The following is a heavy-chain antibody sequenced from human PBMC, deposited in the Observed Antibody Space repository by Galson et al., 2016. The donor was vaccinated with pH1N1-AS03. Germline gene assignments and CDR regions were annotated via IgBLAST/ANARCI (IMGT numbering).Heavy chain of an antibody. CDR1: GFTFTSYY. V-gene: IGHV1-46*01. CDR3: ARDGGHYGDCDY. J-gene: IGHJ4*02. Sequence: SVKVSCKASGFTFTSYYMHWVRQAPGQGLEWMGIIHPSGGPIYAQHFQGRVSMARDTSTSTVYMELSNLRPDDTAVYYCARDGGHYGDCDYWGQGTLVTVS. CDR2: IHPSGGP. D-gene: IGHD4-17*01.